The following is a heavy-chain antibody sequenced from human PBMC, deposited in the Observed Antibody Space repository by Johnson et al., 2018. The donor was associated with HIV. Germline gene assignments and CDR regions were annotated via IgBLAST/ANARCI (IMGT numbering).Heavy chain of an antibody. CDR1: GFTFSSYG. CDR2: IRYDGSNK. Sequence: QVQLMESGGGVVQPGGSLRLSCAASGFTFSSYGMHWVRQAPGKGLEWVAFIRYDGSNKYYADSVKGRFTISRDNSKNTLYLQMNSLRAEDTAVFYCAREDESSGYAGTFDIWGQGTLVTVSS. J-gene: IGHJ3*02. V-gene: IGHV3-30*02. D-gene: IGHD3-22*01. CDR3: AREDESSGYAGTFDI.